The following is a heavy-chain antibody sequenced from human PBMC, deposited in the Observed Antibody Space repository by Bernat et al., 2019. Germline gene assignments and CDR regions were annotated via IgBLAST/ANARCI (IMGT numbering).Heavy chain of an antibody. J-gene: IGHJ4*02. D-gene: IGHD5-12*01. CDR2: ISYDGSNK. V-gene: IGHV3-30*03. Sequence: QVQLVESGGGVVQPGRSLRLSCAASGFTFSSYGMHWVRQAPGKGLEWVAVISYDGSNKYYADSVKGRFIISRDNAEYSLYLQMNSLRAEDTAVYYCTRNSGYYRLDHWGQGALVTVSS. CDR3: TRNSGYYRLDH. CDR1: GFTFSSYG.